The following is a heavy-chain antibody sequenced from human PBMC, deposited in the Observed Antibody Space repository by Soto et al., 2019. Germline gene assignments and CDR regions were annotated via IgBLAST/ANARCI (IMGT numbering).Heavy chain of an antibody. J-gene: IGHJ4*02. D-gene: IGHD3-10*01. Sequence: GESLKISCNTSGYSFTGYWIAWVRQMPGKGLEWMGIIYPGDSDIRYSPSFQGQVTISADKSISTVYLQWNSLKASDTAMYYCARQDGFGLYYFDYWGQGTLVTVSS. CDR2: IYPGDSDI. V-gene: IGHV5-51*01. CDR3: ARQDGFGLYYFDY. CDR1: GYSFTGYW.